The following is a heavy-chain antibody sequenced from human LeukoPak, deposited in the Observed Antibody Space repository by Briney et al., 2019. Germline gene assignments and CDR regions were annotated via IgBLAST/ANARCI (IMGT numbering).Heavy chain of an antibody. CDR2: ISGSGGST. J-gene: IGHJ6*03. CDR3: AKAGGYCSSTSCYLFDYYYYYMDV. CDR1: GFTFNNYG. V-gene: IGHV3-23*01. Sequence: GGTLRLSCAAPGFTFNNYGMSWVRQAPGKGLEWASAISGSGGSTDYADSVKGRFTISRDNTKNTLYLQMNSLRAEDTAVYYCAKAGGYCSSTSCYLFDYYYYYMDVWGKGTTVTISS. D-gene: IGHD2-2*01.